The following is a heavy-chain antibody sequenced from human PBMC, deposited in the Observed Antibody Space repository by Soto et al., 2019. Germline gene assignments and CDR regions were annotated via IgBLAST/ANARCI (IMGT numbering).Heavy chain of an antibody. V-gene: IGHV1-46*01. Sequence: GASVKVSCKASGYTFTSYYMHWVRQAPGQGLEWMGIINPSGGSTSYAQKFQGRVTMTRDTSTSTVYMELSSLRSEDTAVYYCARGDDCGGDCYPFGYYYGMDVRGQGTTVTVSS. CDR2: INPSGGST. D-gene: IGHD2-21*02. J-gene: IGHJ6*02. CDR1: GYTFTSYY. CDR3: ARGDDCGGDCYPFGYYYGMDV.